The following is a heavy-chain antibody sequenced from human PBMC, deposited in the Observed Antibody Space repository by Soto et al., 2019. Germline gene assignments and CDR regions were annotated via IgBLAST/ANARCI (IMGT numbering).Heavy chain of an antibody. CDR1: GGTFSQPI. CDR3: AREGTFTKADY. J-gene: IGHJ4*02. CDR2: IFPIFGTI. D-gene: IGHD2-8*01. V-gene: IGHV1-69*01. Sequence: GAPMKGSFKASGGTFSQPIITRGRQAPGQGLEWMGGIFPIFGTIKYAQKFQGRVTIAADEASTTAYMELNSLKSQDTAVYYCAREGTFTKADYWGQGTLVNVSS.